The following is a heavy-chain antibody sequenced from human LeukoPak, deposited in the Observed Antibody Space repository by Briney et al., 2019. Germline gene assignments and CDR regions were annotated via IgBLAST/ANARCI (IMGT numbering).Heavy chain of an antibody. CDR1: GGTFSSYA. V-gene: IGHV1-69*05. Sequence: SVKVSCKASGGTFSSYAISWVRQAPGQGLEWMGGIIPIFGTANYAQKFQGRVTITTDESTSTAYMELSSLRSEDTAVYYCAREKSAGYSSSSKWFDPWGQGTLVTVSS. J-gene: IGHJ5*02. CDR2: IIPIFGTA. CDR3: AREKSAGYSSSSKWFDP. D-gene: IGHD6-6*01.